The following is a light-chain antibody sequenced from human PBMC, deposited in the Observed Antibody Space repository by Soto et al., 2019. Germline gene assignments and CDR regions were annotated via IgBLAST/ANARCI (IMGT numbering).Light chain of an antibody. CDR1: QSVGSA. J-gene: IGKJ4*01. CDR2: AAP. Sequence: EIVMTQSPATLSVSPGETATLSCRASQSVGSAVAWYQHKPGQAPRLLIVAAPIRATGVPGRFSGGGSGTEFTLTISRLQSEDFAVYFCQQYKNWPPLTFGGGTTVEIK. V-gene: IGKV3-15*01. CDR3: QQYKNWPPLT.